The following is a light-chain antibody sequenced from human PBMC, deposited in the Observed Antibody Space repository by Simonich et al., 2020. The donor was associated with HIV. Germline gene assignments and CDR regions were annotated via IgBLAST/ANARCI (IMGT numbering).Light chain of an antibody. J-gene: IGLJ2*01. CDR2: RDS. V-gene: IGLV3-9*01. Sequence: SYELTQPLSVSVALGQTARITCGGDNIGSKNVHWYTQKPGQAPVLVTYRDSNRPSGIPERFSGSNSGNTATLTISRAQAGDEADYYCQVWDSSTVVFGGGTKLTVL. CDR1: NIGSKN. CDR3: QVWDSSTVV.